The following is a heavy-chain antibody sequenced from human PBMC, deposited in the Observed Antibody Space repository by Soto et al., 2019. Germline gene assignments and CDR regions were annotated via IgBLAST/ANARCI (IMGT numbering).Heavy chain of an antibody. CDR2: IIPIFGTA. CDR1: GGTFSSYA. D-gene: IGHD2-2*01. Sequence: QVQLVQSGAEVKKPGSSVKVSCKASGGTFSSYAISWVRQAPGQGLEWMGGIIPIFGTANYAQKFQGRVTITADKSTSIAYMELSSLRSEDTAVYYCARVGGTDIVVVPAEFDYWGQGTLVTVSS. J-gene: IGHJ4*02. V-gene: IGHV1-69*06. CDR3: ARVGGTDIVVVPAEFDY.